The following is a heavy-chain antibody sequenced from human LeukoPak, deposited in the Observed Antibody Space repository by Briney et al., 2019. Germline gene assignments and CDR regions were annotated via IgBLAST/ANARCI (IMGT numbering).Heavy chain of an antibody. CDR3: ATSGYYDSSGLHDAFDI. D-gene: IGHD3-22*01. V-gene: IGHV3-74*01. CDR1: GFSFSVYW. J-gene: IGHJ3*02. Sequence: GGSLRLSCAASGFSFSVYWMHWVRQAPGKGPVWVSRIKTDGSITDYADFVKGRFTISRDNAKNSLYLQMNSLRAEDTALYYCATSGYYDSSGLHDAFDIWGQGTMVTVSS. CDR2: IKTDGSIT.